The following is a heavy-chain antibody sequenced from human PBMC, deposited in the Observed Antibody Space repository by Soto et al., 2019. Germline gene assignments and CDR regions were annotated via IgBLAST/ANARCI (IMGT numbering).Heavy chain of an antibody. CDR3: ASVLLYDFWSGYYIPPPYYYGMDV. J-gene: IGHJ6*02. D-gene: IGHD3-3*01. CDR2: INPSGGSA. Sequence: ASVKVSCKASGGTFSSYTISWVRQAPGQGLEWMGIINPSGGSASYAQKFQGRVTMTRDTSTSTVYMELSSLRSEDTAVYYCASVLLYDFWSGYYIPPPYYYGMDVWGQGTTVTVSS. V-gene: IGHV1-46*01. CDR1: GGTFSSYT.